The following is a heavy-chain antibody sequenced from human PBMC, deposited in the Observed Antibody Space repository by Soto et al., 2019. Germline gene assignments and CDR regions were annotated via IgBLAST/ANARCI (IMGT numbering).Heavy chain of an antibody. CDR3: ARGGIVVVPAAMRSWNY. J-gene: IGHJ4*02. D-gene: IGHD2-2*01. CDR1: GGSFSGYY. Sequence: QVQLQQWGAGLLKPSETLSLTCAVYGGSFSGYYWSWIRQPPGKGLEWIGEINHSGSTNYNPSLKSRVTISVETYKNQFSLKLSSVTAADTAVYYCARGGIVVVPAAMRSWNYWGQGTMVTVSS. CDR2: INHSGST. V-gene: IGHV4-34*01.